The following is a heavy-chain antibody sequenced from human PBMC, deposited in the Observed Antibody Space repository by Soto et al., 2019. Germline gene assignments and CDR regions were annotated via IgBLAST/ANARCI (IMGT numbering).Heavy chain of an antibody. CDR1: GGSIRSYF. D-gene: IGHD3-3*01. V-gene: IGHV4-4*07. CDR3: ARDHPYKDYDFWSGYYDYYYYGLDV. J-gene: IGHJ6*02. CDR2: IYTSGST. Sequence: QVQLQESGPGLVKPSETLSLTCTVSGGSIRSYFWNWIRQPAGKGLEWIGRIYTSGSTNYNPSLKSRVTMSVDTSKNQFSLKLSSVTAADTAVYYCARDHPYKDYDFWSGYYDYYYYGLDVWGQGTTVTVSS.